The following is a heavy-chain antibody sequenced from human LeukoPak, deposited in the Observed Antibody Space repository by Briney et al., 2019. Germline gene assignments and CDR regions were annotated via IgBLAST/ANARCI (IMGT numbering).Heavy chain of an antibody. CDR1: GFTFSNYA. D-gene: IGHD3-10*01. CDR3: ARRTLWSRCMDV. J-gene: IGHJ6*02. Sequence: GGSLRLSCAASGFTFSNYAVMWVRQAPGQGLEWVSAITSAGAPRYADSVKGRFTIFRDNAKNSLYLQMNSLRAEDTAVYYCARRTLWSRCMDVWGQGTTVTVSS. CDR2: ITSAGAP. V-gene: IGHV3-69-1*02.